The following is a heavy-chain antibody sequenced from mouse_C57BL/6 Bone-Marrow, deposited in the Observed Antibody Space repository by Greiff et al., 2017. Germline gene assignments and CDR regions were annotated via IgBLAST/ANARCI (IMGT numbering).Heavy chain of an antibody. Sequence: QVQLQQPGAELVMPGASVKLSCKASGYTFTSYWMHWVKQRPGQGLEWIGEIDPSDSYTNYNQKFKGKSTLTVDKSSSTAYMQLSSLTSEASAVYYCAREGIYYGSSSFDYWGQGTTLTVSS. CDR1: GYTFTSYW. CDR3: AREGIYYGSSSFDY. D-gene: IGHD1-1*01. CDR2: IDPSDSYT. V-gene: IGHV1-69*01. J-gene: IGHJ2*01.